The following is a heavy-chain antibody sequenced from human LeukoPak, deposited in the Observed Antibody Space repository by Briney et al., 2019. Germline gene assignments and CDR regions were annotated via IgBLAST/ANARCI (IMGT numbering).Heavy chain of an antibody. V-gene: IGHV3-23*01. Sequence: PGGSLRLSCVASGFTFNNFAMNGVRKGPGEGREWFSAIRGTGSSTYYADSVKGRFTISRDNSKNTLYLQMSSLRADDTAVYYCAQAEKRDSGHRFQHWGQGILVTVSS. CDR2: IRGTGSST. J-gene: IGHJ1*01. CDR3: AQAEKRDSGHRFQH. D-gene: IGHD1-26*01. CDR1: GFTFNNFA.